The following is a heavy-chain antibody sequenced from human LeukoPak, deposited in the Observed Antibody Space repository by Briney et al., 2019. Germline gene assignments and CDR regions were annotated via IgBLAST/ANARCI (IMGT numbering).Heavy chain of an antibody. Sequence: SETLSPTCAVYGGSFSGYYWSWIRQPPGKGLEWIGEINHSEGTNYNPSLKSRVTISVDTSKNQFSLKLSSVTAADTAVYYCARVDSGWYYLHPYYYYGMDVWGQGTTVTVSS. CDR1: GGSFSGYY. J-gene: IGHJ6*02. D-gene: IGHD6-19*01. V-gene: IGHV4-34*01. CDR2: INHSEGT. CDR3: ARVDSGWYYLHPYYYYGMDV.